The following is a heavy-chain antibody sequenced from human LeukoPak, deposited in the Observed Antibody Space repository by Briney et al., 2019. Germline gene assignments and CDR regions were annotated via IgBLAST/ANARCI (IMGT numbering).Heavy chain of an antibody. J-gene: IGHJ4*02. CDR2: LNWNGGST. CDR1: GFTFEDYG. V-gene: IGHV3-20*04. CDR3: AREDRGGIAATG. D-gene: IGHD6-13*01. Sequence: GGSLRLSCAASGFTFEDYGMSWVRQAPGKGLEWVSGLNWNGGSTGYADSVKGGFTISRDNAKNSLYLQMNSLRAEYTALYYCAREDRGGIAATGWGQGTLVTVSS.